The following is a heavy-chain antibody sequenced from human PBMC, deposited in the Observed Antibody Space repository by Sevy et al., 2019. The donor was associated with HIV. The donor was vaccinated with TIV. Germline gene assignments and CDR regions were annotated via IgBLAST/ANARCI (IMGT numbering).Heavy chain of an antibody. CDR1: GFTFSNYA. CDR3: AKVDVVVPVADYGLVV. J-gene: IGHJ6*02. Sequence: GGSLRLSCAASGFTFSNYAMSWVRQAPGKGLEWVSSISRSGGSTYYADSVKGRFTISRDNSKNTLYLQMNSLRAEETAVYYCAKVDVVVPVADYGLVVWGQGTTVTDSS. V-gene: IGHV3-23*01. D-gene: IGHD2-2*01. CDR2: ISRSGGST.